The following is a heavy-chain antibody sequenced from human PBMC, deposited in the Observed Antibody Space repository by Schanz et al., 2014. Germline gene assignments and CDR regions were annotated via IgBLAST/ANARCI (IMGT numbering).Heavy chain of an antibody. CDR1: GGSISSGGYS. CDR3: ALREKPYGPFAS. D-gene: IGHD3-10*01. CDR2: IYYSGNT. Sequence: QVQLQESGPGLLKPSETLSLTCSVSGGSISSGGYSWNWIRQSPGKGLEWIGYIYYSGNTYYNPSLKSRVTISVDRSKNQFSLRLDSVTAADTAVYYCALREKPYGPFASWGQGALXTVSS. J-gene: IGHJ4*02. V-gene: IGHV4-30-2*06.